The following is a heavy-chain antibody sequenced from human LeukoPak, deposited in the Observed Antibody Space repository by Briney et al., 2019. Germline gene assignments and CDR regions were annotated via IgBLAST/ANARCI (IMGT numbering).Heavy chain of an antibody. J-gene: IGHJ3*02. CDR3: ARHEPAWRGAFDI. CDR2: INYRGTT. CDR1: GGSISTYY. V-gene: IGHV4-59*08. Sequence: SDPLSLTCTVSGGSISTYYWSCIRQPPGKALEYIGYINYRGTTDSKPSLKSRVTISVDTSKNQFSLKVNSVTAADTAVYFCARHEPAWRGAFDIWGQGSMVTVSS. D-gene: IGHD1-14*01.